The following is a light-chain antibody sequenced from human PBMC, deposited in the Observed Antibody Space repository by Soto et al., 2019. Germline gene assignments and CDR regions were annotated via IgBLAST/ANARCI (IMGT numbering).Light chain of an antibody. CDR3: QQYNNWPWT. CDR2: GAS. J-gene: IGKJ1*01. Sequence: EIVMTQSPATLSVSPGERATLSCRASQSISTNFAWYQHKPGQAPRVLIYGASSRATGIPARFSGSGSGTELTLTISSLQYEDFAVYYCQQYNNWPWTFGQGTKVDIK. V-gene: IGKV3-15*01. CDR1: QSISTN.